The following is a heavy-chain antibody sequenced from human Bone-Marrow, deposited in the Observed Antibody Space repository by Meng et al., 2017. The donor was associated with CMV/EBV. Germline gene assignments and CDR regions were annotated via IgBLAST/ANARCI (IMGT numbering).Heavy chain of an antibody. Sequence: GESLKISCAASGFTFSSYSMNWVRQAPGKGLEWVSSISSSSSYIYYADSVKGRFTISRDNSKNTVYLQMNSLRTEDTVLYYCVPDIVIVPVSYWGQGTLVTVSS. CDR3: VPDIVIVPVSY. V-gene: IGHV3-21*01. J-gene: IGHJ4*02. CDR1: GFTFSSYS. D-gene: IGHD2-2*01. CDR2: ISSSSSYI.